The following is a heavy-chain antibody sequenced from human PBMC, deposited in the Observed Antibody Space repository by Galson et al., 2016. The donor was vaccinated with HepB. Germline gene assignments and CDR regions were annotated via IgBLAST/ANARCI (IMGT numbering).Heavy chain of an antibody. V-gene: IGHV3-23*01. CDR1: GFTFSSYA. J-gene: IGHJ5*02. D-gene: IGHD3-22*01. Sequence: SLRLSCAASGFTFSSYAMSWVRQAPGKGLEWVSGLSGSGGSTYYEDSVRGRFTISRDNAKNSLYLQMDSLRVEDTGFYYCARGEKGYSEGASWGQGTLVTVSS. CDR3: ARGEKGYSEGAS. CDR2: LSGSGGST.